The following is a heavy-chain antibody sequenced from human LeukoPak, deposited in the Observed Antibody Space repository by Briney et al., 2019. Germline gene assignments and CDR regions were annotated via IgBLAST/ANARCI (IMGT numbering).Heavy chain of an antibody. CDR2: ISYDGSNK. Sequence: PGGSLRLACAAPGFTFSSYAMHWVRQAPGKGLEWVAVISYDGSNKYYADCVKGRFTISRDNSKNTLYLQMNSLRAEDTAVYYCASEIGSGWRLSALFYWGQGSVVGVPS. D-gene: IGHD6-19*01. J-gene: IGHJ4*02. CDR1: GFTFSSYA. CDR3: ASEIGSGWRLSALFY. V-gene: IGHV3-30-3*01.